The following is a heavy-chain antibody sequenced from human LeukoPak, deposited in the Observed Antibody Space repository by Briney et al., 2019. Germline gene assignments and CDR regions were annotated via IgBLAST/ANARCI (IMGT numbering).Heavy chain of an antibody. V-gene: IGHV3-53*01. CDR1: GFTFNSFS. CDR3: TTREATGDY. CDR2: IYSGGTT. J-gene: IGHJ4*02. Sequence: HPGGSLRLSCAASGFTFNSFSMDWVRQVPGKGLEWVSVIYSGGTTYYADSVKGRFTISRDNSKNTLYLQMNSLKTEDTAVYYCTTREATGDYWGQGTLVTVSS. D-gene: IGHD1-14*01.